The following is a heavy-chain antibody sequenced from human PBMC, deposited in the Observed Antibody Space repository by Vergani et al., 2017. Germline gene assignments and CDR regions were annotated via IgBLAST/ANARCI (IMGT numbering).Heavy chain of an antibody. Sequence: VELLESGGGLAQPGGSLRVSCSASGFRVTTYYMSWVRQAPGKGLEWVSVIKSDGRTSYAESVSGRFTISRDTSRNAVYLQMNILRVEDTGVYYCTGSECSGPTCYGHYFDLWGHGILITVSS. CDR3: TGSECSGPTCYGHYFDL. D-gene: IGHD2-15*01. CDR1: GFRVTTYY. CDR2: IKSDGRT. J-gene: IGHJ4*01. V-gene: IGHV3-66*02.